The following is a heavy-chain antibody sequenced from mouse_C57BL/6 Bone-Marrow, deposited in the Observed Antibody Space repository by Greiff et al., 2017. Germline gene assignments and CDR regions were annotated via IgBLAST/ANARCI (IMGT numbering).Heavy chain of an antibody. CDR1: GFNIKDDY. V-gene: IGHV14-4*01. Sequence: VQLQQSGAELVRPGASVKLSCTASGFNIKDDYMHWVKQRPEQGLEWIGWLDPENGDPEYASKFQGKATITADTSSNTAYLQLSSLTSEDTAVYYCTTVYYYGSSSYWYFDVWGTGTTVTVSS. CDR3: TTVYYYGSSSYWYFDV. J-gene: IGHJ1*03. CDR2: LDPENGDP. D-gene: IGHD1-1*01.